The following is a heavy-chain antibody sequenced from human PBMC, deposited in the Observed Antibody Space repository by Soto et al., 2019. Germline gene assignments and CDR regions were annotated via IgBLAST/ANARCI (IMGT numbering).Heavy chain of an antibody. D-gene: IGHD2-2*01. V-gene: IGHV5-10-1*01. Sequence: GESLKISCKGSGYSFTSYWISWVRQMPGKGLEWMGRIDPSDSYTNYSPSFQGHVTISADKSSSTAYLQWSSLKASDTAMYYCARQLAPRPDIXVVPAAGLYYGMDVWGQGTTVTVSS. J-gene: IGHJ6*02. CDR2: IDPSDSYT. CDR1: GYSFTSYW. CDR3: ARQLAPRPDIXVVPAAGLYYGMDV.